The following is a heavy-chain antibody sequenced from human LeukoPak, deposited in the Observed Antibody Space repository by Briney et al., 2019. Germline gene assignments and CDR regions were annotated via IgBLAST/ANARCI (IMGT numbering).Heavy chain of an antibody. D-gene: IGHD2-15*01. CDR2: IYYSGST. V-gene: IGHV4-59*01. CDR1: GGSISSYY. Sequence: SETLSLTCTVSGGSISSYYWSWIRQPPGKGLEWIGYIYYSGSTNYNPSLKSRVTISVDTSKNQFSLKLSSVTAADTAVYYCASYCSGGSCYFKDAFDIWGQGTMVTVSS. J-gene: IGHJ3*02. CDR3: ASYCSGGSCYFKDAFDI.